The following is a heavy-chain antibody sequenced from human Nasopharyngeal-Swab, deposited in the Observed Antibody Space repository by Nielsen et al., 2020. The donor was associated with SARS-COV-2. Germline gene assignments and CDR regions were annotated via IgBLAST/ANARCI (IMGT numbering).Heavy chain of an antibody. Sequence: VREAPGKGLEWVANIKQDGSEKYYVDSVKGRFTISRDNAKNSLYLQMNSLRAEDAAVYYCARSPYYDFWSGYYTRFDYWGRGTLGTVSS. CDR3: ARSPYYDFWSGYYTRFDY. CDR2: IKQDGSEK. D-gene: IGHD3-3*01. V-gene: IGHV3-7*01. J-gene: IGHJ4*02.